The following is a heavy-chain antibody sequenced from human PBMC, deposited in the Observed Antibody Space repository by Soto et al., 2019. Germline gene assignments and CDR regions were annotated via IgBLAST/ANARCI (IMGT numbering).Heavy chain of an antibody. Sequence: QVQLQESGPGLVKPSQTLSLTCTVSGGSISSGGYYWSWIRQHPGKGLEWIGYIYYSGSTYYNPSLKRRVTISVDTSKNQFSLKLSSVTAADTAVYYCARETDGDSSGYYAHYYGMDVWGQGTTVTVSS. D-gene: IGHD3-22*01. CDR1: GGSISSGGYY. CDR2: IYYSGST. V-gene: IGHV4-31*03. CDR3: ARETDGDSSGYYAHYYGMDV. J-gene: IGHJ6*02.